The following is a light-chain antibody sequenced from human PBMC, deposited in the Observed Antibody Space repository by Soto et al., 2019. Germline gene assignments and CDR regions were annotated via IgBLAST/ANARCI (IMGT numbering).Light chain of an antibody. CDR1: SSDVGGYNY. Sequence: QSALTQAASVSGSPGQSISISCTGTSSDVGGYNYVSWYQQHPGKAPKLMIYGVNNRPSGVSNRFSGSKSGNTASLIISGLHAEDESDYYCSSSTSSSTPYVFGTGTKLTVL. V-gene: IGLV2-14*01. CDR3: SSSTSSSTPYV. CDR2: GVN. J-gene: IGLJ1*01.